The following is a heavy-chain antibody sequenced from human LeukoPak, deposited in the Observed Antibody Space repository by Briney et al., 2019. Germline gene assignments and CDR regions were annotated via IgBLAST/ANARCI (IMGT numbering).Heavy chain of an antibody. CDR2: ISSSSTTI. J-gene: IGHJ4*02. V-gene: IGHV3-11*04. CDR3: ARDRHKYYYDGSGYPPY. D-gene: IGHD3-22*01. CDR1: GFTFSDSY. Sequence: GGSLRLSCAASGFTFSDSYMTWIRQAPGKGLEWVSYISSSSTTIYYADSVKGRFTISRDNAKNSLYLQMNSLRAEDTAVYYCARDRHKYYYDGSGYPPYWGQGTLVTVSS.